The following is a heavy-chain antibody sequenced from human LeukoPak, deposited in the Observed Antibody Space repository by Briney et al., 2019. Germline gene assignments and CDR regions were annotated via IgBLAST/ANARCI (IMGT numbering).Heavy chain of an antibody. CDR3: ARGVGATMPHYFDY. V-gene: IGHV1-69*11. D-gene: IGHD1-26*01. CDR1: GGTFSSYA. Sequence: SVKVSCKASGGTFSSYAISWVRQAPGQGLEWMGRIIPILGTANYAQKFQGRVTITTDESTSTAYMELSSLRSEDTAVYYCARGVGATMPHYFDYWGQGTLVTVSS. CDR2: IIPILGTA. J-gene: IGHJ4*02.